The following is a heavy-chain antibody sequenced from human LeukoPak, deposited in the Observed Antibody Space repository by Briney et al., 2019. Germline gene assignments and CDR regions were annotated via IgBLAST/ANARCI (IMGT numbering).Heavy chain of an antibody. V-gene: IGHV4-31*03. CDR1: GGSISSGGYY. D-gene: IGHD3-22*01. CDR3: ARGGYDSSGYSVYYFDN. Sequence: SQTLSLTCTVSGGSISSGGYYWSWIRQHPEKGLEWIGYIYYSGSTYYNPSLKSRVTISVDTSKNPFSLKVNYVTAADTAVYYCARGGYDSSGYSVYYFDNWGQGTLVTVSS. J-gene: IGHJ4*02. CDR2: IYYSGST.